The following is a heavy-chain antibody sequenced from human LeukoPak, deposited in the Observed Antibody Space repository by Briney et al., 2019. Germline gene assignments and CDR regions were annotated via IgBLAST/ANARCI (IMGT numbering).Heavy chain of an antibody. V-gene: IGHV4-59*08. Sequence: SETLSLTCTVSGGSISSYYWSWIRQPPGKGLEWIGYIYYSGSTNYNPSLKSRVTISVDTSKNQFSLKLSSVTAADAAVYYCARSRVYSSSWYGSHFDYWGQGTLVTVSS. CDR1: GGSISSYY. CDR3: ARSRVYSSSWYGSHFDY. CDR2: IYYSGST. J-gene: IGHJ4*02. D-gene: IGHD6-13*01.